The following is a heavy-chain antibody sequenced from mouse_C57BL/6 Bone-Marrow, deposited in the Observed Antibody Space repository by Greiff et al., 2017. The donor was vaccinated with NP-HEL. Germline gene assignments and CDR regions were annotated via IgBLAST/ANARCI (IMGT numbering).Heavy chain of an antibody. CDR1: GFTFSSYA. Sequence: EVKLMESGGGLVKPGGSLKLSCAASGFTFSSYAMSWVRQTPEKRLEWVATISDGGSYTYYPDNVKGRFTISRDNAKNNLYLQMSHLKSEDTAMYYCASSLYGRLWYFDVWGTGTTVTVSS. D-gene: IGHD1-1*01. J-gene: IGHJ1*03. CDR3: ASSLYGRLWYFDV. V-gene: IGHV5-4*03. CDR2: ISDGGSYT.